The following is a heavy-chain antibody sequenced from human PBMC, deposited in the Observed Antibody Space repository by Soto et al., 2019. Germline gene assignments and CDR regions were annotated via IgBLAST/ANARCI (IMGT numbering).Heavy chain of an antibody. D-gene: IGHD6-19*01. Sequence: PGGSLRLSCAASGFTSSSYGRNWVRQAPGKGLEWVSAMRGGDTSTQYADSVKGRFTISRDNSKNTLYLQMNSLRPEDTAVYYCAKDNGGSGWYVLAFDIWGQGTMVTV. CDR1: GFTSSSYG. CDR2: MRGGDTST. V-gene: IGHV3-23*01. J-gene: IGHJ3*02. CDR3: AKDNGGSGWYVLAFDI.